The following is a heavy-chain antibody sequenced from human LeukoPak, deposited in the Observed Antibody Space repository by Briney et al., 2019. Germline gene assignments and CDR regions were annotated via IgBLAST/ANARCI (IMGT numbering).Heavy chain of an antibody. CDR1: GFTFDDYA. CDR3: AINGGGDSGYGNFDY. CDR2: INWNSDSI. Sequence: GGSLRLSCAVSGFTFDDYAVHWVRQVPGKGGEWVSRINWNSDSIGYADSVKGRFTTSRDNAKNSLYLQMNSLRAEDTAFYYCAINGGGDSGYGNFDYWGQGTLVTVSS. D-gene: IGHD5-12*01. V-gene: IGHV3-9*01. J-gene: IGHJ4*02.